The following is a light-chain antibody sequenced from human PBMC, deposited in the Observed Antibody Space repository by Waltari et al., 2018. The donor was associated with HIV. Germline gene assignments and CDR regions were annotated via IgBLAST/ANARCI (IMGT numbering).Light chain of an antibody. CDR2: GAS. Sequence: DIQMTQSPSSVSASVGDRVNITCRASQGISNWLGWYQQRPGKAPKLLIFGASSLQSGVPARFSGSGSGTHFTLSILSLQPEDYATYFCQQANSFPLTFGGVTRVEIK. CDR3: QQANSFPLT. V-gene: IGKV1-12*01. J-gene: IGKJ4*01. CDR1: QGISNW.